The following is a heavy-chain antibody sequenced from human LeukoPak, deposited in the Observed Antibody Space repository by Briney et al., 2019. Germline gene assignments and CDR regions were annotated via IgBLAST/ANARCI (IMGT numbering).Heavy chain of an antibody. CDR2: IIPILGIA. D-gene: IGHD2-2*01. CDR1: GGTFSSYA. V-gene: IGHV1-69*04. Sequence: SVKVSCKASGGTFSSYAISWVRQAPGQGLEWMGRIIPILGIANYAQKFQGRVTITADKSTSTAYMELSSLRSEDTAVYYCARDSRRIVVVPAATEFDPWGQGTLVTASS. J-gene: IGHJ5*02. CDR3: ARDSRRIVVVPAATEFDP.